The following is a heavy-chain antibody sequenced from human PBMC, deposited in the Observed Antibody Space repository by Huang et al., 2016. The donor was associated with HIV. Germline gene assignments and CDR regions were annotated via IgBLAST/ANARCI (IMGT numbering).Heavy chain of an antibody. CDR1: GDSVSSHY. V-gene: IGHV4-59*02. CDR3: VRDQGRLAVGGIDNWFDP. J-gene: IGHJ5*02. D-gene: IGHD6-19*01. Sequence: QVRLQESGPGLVKPSETLSLSCTVSGDSVSSHYWGWIRHPPGKGLAWIGTCYDSGSTEYNPSLKSRITISVDTSKNGFSLNITSGSAADTAMYFCVRDQGRLAVGGIDNWFDPWGQGALVTVSS. CDR2: CYDSGST.